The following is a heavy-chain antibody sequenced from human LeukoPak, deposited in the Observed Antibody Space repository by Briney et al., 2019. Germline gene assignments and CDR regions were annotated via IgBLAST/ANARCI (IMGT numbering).Heavy chain of an antibody. CDR1: GGSISGYY. Sequence: SETLSLTXTVSGGSISGYYWSWIRQPPGKGVEWIGYIYYSGSTNYNPSLKSRVTISVDTSRNQFSLKLSSVTAADTAVYYCARADYDILTGYHGLYYFDYWGQGTLVTVSS. D-gene: IGHD3-9*01. CDR2: IYYSGST. V-gene: IGHV4-59*01. J-gene: IGHJ4*02. CDR3: ARADYDILTGYHGLYYFDY.